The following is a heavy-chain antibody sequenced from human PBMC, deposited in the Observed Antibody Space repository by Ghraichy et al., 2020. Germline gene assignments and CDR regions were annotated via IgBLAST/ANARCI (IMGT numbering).Heavy chain of an antibody. CDR2: IYYTGST. CDR3: ATKPAYFDSSGSFDY. V-gene: IGHV4-31*03. J-gene: IGHJ4*02. Sequence: SETLSLTCTVSGVSISSGGYYWSWIRQHPGKGLEWIGYIYYTGSTYYNPSLKSRVTISVDTSKNQFSLKLSSVTAADTAVYYCATKPAYFDSSGSFDYWGQGTLVTVSS. D-gene: IGHD3-22*01. CDR1: GVSISSGGYY.